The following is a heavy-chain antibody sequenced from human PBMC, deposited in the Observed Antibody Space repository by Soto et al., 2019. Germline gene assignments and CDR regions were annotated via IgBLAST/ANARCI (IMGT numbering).Heavy chain of an antibody. CDR2: ISAYNGNT. V-gene: IGHV1-18*01. CDR3: ALDSAAAVPFDY. CDR1: GYTFTSYG. Sequence: QVQLVQSGAEVKKPGASVKVSCKASGYTFTSYGISWVRQAPGQGLEWMGWISAYNGNTNYAQKLQGRVTLTTDTSTSTASLELRSVRSDDTAVYYCALDSAAAVPFDYWGQGTLVTVSA. D-gene: IGHD6-25*01. J-gene: IGHJ4*02.